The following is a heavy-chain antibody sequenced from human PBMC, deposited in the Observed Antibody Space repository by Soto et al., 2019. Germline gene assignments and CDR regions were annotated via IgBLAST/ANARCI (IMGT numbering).Heavy chain of an antibody. CDR3: ARDLDNWNXPGDFDI. D-gene: IGHD1-1*01. V-gene: IGHV3-33*08. Sequence: GGSLRLSCAASGFTFSRDGMHWVRQAPGKGLEWVAVIWYDGSNKYYADSVKGRFTISRDNSKNTLYLQMNSLRAEDTAVYYCARDLDNWNXPGDFDIWAQRTTVPVS. J-gene: IGHJ3*02. CDR2: IWYDGSNK. CDR1: GFTFSRDG.